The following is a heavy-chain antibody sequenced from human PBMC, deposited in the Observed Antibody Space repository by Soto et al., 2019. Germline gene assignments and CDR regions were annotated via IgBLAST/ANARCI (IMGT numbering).Heavy chain of an antibody. Sequence: SVKVSCKASGGTFSSYAISWVRQAPGQGLEWMGGIIPIFGTANYAQKFQGRVTITADKSTSTAYMELSSLRSEDTAVYYCARMSSSWPMGMDVWGQGTTVTVSS. CDR1: GGTFSSYA. CDR2: IIPIFGTA. D-gene: IGHD6-13*01. V-gene: IGHV1-69*06. J-gene: IGHJ6*02. CDR3: ARMSSSWPMGMDV.